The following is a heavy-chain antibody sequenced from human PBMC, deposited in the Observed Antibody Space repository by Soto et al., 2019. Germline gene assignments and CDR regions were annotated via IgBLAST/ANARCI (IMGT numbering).Heavy chain of an antibody. CDR2: IYPGDSDT. CDR3: ARGYCTATICDPWFDP. J-gene: IGHJ5*02. CDR1: GYAFSSYW. Sequence: PGESLKISCQGSGYAFSSYWIAWVRQMPGKGLEWMGIIYPGDSDTRYSPSCQGQVTISVDKSITTAYLQWSSLKASDTAMYYCARGYCTATICDPWFDPWGQGTLVTVSS. D-gene: IGHD2-8*02. V-gene: IGHV5-51*01.